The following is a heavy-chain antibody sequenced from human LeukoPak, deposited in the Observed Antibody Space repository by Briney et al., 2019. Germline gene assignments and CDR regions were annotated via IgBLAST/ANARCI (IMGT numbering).Heavy chain of an antibody. J-gene: IGHJ3*02. CDR1: GYTFTGYY. CDR3: AGIASSGCLDAFDI. CDR2: INPNSGGT. V-gene: IGHV1-2*02. D-gene: IGHD6-19*01. Sequence: ASVKVSCKASGYTFTGYYMHWVRQAPGQGLEWMGWINPNSGGTNYAQKFQGRVTMTRDTSISTAYMELSRLSSDDTAVYYCAGIASSGCLDAFDIWGQGTMVTATS.